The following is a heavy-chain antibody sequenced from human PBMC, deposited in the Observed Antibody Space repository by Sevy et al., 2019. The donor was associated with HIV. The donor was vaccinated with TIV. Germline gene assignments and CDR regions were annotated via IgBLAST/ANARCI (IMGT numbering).Heavy chain of an antibody. J-gene: IGHJ4*02. CDR2: ISYDGSNK. Sequence: GGSLRLSCAASGFTFSSYAMHWVRQAPGKGLEWVAVISYDGSNKYYADSVKGRFTISRDNSKNTLYLQMNSLRAEDTAVYYCARDLVSRDLIVATMGFYYWGQGTLVTVSS. D-gene: IGHD5-12*01. CDR1: GFTFSSYA. CDR3: ARDLVSRDLIVATMGFYY. V-gene: IGHV3-30-3*01.